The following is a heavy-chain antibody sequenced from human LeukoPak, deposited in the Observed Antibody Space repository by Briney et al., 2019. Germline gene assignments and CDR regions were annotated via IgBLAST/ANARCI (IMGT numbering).Heavy chain of an antibody. D-gene: IGHD1-26*01. Sequence: SETLSLTCTVSGGSISSSSYYWGWTRQPPGKGLEWIGSIYYSGSTYYNPSLKSRVTISVDTSKNQFSLKLSSVTAADTAVYYCASTRRSSVVGAINWFDPWGQGTLVTVSS. CDR2: IYYSGST. CDR1: GGSISSSSYY. CDR3: ASTRRSSVVGAINWFDP. J-gene: IGHJ5*02. V-gene: IGHV4-39*01.